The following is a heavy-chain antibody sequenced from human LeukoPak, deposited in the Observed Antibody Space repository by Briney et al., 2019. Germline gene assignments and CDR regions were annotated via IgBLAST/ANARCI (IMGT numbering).Heavy chain of an antibody. Sequence: SGPTLVNPTQTLTLTCTFSGFSLGTSGVGVGWIRQPPGKALECLALMYWNDNNSYNRSLKSRLTVTKQTSNNQVVLTITNMDPVDPATYYCAHGLRGYFEGVDYWGQGTLVTVSS. D-gene: IGHD3-22*01. J-gene: IGHJ4*02. V-gene: IGHV2-5*01. CDR2: MYWNDNN. CDR1: GFSLGTSGVG. CDR3: AHGLRGYFEGVDY.